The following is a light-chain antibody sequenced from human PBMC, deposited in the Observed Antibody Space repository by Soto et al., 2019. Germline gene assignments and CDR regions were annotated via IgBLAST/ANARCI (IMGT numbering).Light chain of an antibody. J-gene: IGKJ1*01. CDR1: QSVSSTF. CDR3: GQFVSAPPRT. Sequence: EIVLTQSPGTLSFSPGERATLSCRASQSVSSTFLAWYQQKPGQAPRLLIFGVTNRATGIPDRFSGSGSGTDFTLTISSLEPEDFAVYYCGQFVSAPPRTFGQGTKVEIK. V-gene: IGKV3-20*01. CDR2: GVT.